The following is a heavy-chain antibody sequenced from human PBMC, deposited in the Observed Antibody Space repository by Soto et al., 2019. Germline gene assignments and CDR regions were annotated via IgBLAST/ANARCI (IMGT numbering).Heavy chain of an antibody. V-gene: IGHV1-18*01. J-gene: IGHJ6*02. Sequence: ASVKVSCKASGYTFTSYGISWVRRAPGQGLEWMGWISAYNGNTNYAQKLQGRVTMTTDTSTSTAYMELRSLRSDDTAVYYCARDSSSGWYPPYYYGMDVWGQGTTVTVSS. CDR1: GYTFTSYG. D-gene: IGHD6-19*01. CDR3: ARDSSSGWYPPYYYGMDV. CDR2: ISAYNGNT.